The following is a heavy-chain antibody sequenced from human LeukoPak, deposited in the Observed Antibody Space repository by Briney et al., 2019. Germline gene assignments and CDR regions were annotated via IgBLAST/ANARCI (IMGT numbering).Heavy chain of an antibody. CDR3: ARDGGGWSTFDI. V-gene: IGHV3-7*05. Sequence: PGGSLRLSCAASGFTFSGYWMSWVRQAPGKGLEWEANIKEDGGEKYYVDSVKGRFTISRDNSKNSLFMQMNSLRAEDTAVYYCARDGGGWSTFDIWGQGTMVTVSS. CDR1: GFTFSGYW. CDR2: IKEDGGEK. J-gene: IGHJ3*02. D-gene: IGHD6-19*01.